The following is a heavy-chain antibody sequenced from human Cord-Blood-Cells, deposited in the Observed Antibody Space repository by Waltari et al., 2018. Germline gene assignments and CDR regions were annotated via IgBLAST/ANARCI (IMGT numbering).Heavy chain of an antibody. J-gene: IGHJ4*02. D-gene: IGHD3-10*01. CDR3: ASDGSGSYYNFDY. Sequence: QVQLVESGGGVVQPGRSLRLSCAASGFTFRTYAMHWVRQARGKGLGWLAVKSYDGSNKYYSDSVKGRFTISRDNSKNTLYLQMNSLRAEDTAVYYCASDGSGSYYNFDYWGQGTLVTVSS. CDR2: KSYDGSNK. CDR1: GFTFRTYA. V-gene: IGHV3-30*04.